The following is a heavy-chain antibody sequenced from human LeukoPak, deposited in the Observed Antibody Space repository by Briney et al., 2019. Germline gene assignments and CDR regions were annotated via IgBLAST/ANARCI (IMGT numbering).Heavy chain of an antibody. V-gene: IGHV3-7*02. CDR2: IKPDGSDK. D-gene: IGHD6-19*01. J-gene: IGHJ4*02. Sequence: PGGSLRLSCAASGFTFHSYWMTWVRQAPGEGLEWVANIKPDGSDKYYVDSVKGRFTISRDNAKNSLSLQMNSLRVEDTAVYYCANVRSAWSFDYWGQGTLVTVSS. CDR1: GFTFHSYW. CDR3: ANVRSAWSFDY.